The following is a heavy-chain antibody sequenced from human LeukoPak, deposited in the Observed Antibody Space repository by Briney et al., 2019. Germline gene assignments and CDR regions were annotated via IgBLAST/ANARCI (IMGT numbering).Heavy chain of an antibody. D-gene: IGHD5-18*01. CDR2: INGHGDAT. Sequence: SLRLSCAASGFTFSDYSMNWVRQAPGNGLEWVSYINGHGDATYYADSVEGRFSISRDNAKKSLYMQMDSLRAEDTAVYYCARDLPRGYSCDYWGQGTLVTVSS. CDR1: GFTFSDYS. J-gene: IGHJ4*02. V-gene: IGHV3-48*01. CDR3: ARDLPRGYSCDY.